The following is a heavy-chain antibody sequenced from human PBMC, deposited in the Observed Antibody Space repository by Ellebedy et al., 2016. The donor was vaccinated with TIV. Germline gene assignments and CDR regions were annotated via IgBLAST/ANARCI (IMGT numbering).Heavy chain of an antibody. Sequence: AASVKVSCKAPGYIFNTYAISRVRQAPGQGLEWMGWISSHNGDTNTAARFQGRVTLTTDTSAATAYMELTSLTSDDTAVYYCARDSANYDTLTGPYYYYGMDVWGQGTTVIVS. J-gene: IGHJ6*02. V-gene: IGHV1-18*04. CDR2: ISSHNGDT. CDR1: GYIFNTYA. D-gene: IGHD3-9*01. CDR3: ARDSANYDTLTGPYYYYGMDV.